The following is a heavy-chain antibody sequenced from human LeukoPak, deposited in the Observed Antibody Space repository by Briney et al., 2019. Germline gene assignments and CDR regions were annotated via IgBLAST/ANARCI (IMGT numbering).Heavy chain of an antibody. CDR2: INPNSGNT. V-gene: IGHV1-8*01. J-gene: IGHJ6*02. CDR3: ARVGYSYGYSAYYYYGMDV. Sequence: ASVKVSCKASGYTFTSYDINWVRQATGQGLEWMGWINPNSGNTGYAQKFQGRVTMTRNTSISTAYMELSSLRSEDTAVYYCARVGYSYGYSAYYYYGMDVWGQGTTVTVSS. CDR1: GYTFTSYD. D-gene: IGHD5-18*01.